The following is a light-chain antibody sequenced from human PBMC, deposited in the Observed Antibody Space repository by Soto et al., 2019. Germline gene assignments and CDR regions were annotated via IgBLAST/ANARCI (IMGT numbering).Light chain of an antibody. V-gene: IGKV3-20*01. CDR2: GVS. CDR1: QSVSSTY. Sequence: ELVLTQSPGTLSLSPGGRATLSCRASQSVSSTYLAWYQQKPGQAPRLLIYGVSNRATGIPDRFSGSGSGRDFTLTISRLEPEDSAVYYGQQFGTSPITFGQGTRLESK. CDR3: QQFGTSPIT. J-gene: IGKJ5*01.